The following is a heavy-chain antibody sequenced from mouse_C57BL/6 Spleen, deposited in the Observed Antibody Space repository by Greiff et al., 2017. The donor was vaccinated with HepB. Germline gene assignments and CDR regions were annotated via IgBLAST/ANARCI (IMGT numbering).Heavy chain of an antibody. J-gene: IGHJ4*01. CDR1: GFTFSDYG. CDR2: ISSGSSTI. Sequence: DVKLQESGGGLVKPGGSLKLSCAASGFTFSDYGMHWVRQAPEKGLEWVAYISSGSSTIYYADTVKGRFTISRDNAKNTLFLQMTSLRSEDTAMYYCARKLGLGYYAMDYWGQGTSVTVSS. D-gene: IGHD4-1*01. V-gene: IGHV5-17*01. CDR3: ARKLGLGYYAMDY.